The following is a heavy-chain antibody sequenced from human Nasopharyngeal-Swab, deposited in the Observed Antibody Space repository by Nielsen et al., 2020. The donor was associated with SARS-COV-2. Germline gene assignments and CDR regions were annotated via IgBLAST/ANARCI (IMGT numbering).Heavy chain of an antibody. D-gene: IGHD3-10*01. J-gene: IGHJ6*02. V-gene: IGHV3-7*01. CDR2: IKQDGSEK. CDR1: GFTFSSYW. CDR3: AKDPGGPYYYYGMDV. Sequence: GGSLRLSCAASGFTFSSYWMSWVRQAPGKGLEWVANIKQDGSEKYYVDSVKGRFTISRDNAKNSLYLQMNSLRAEDTAVYYCAKDPGGPYYYYGMDVWGQGATVTVSS.